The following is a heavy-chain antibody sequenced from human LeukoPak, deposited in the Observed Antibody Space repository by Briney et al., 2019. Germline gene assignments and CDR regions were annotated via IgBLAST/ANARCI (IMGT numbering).Heavy chain of an antibody. CDR1: GGSISSGDYY. V-gene: IGHV4-30-4*08. J-gene: IGHJ4*02. D-gene: IGHD6-19*01. CDR2: IYYSEST. Sequence: PSKTLSLTCTVSGGSISSGDYYWSWIRQPPGKGLEWIGYIYYSESTYYNPSLKSRVTISVDTSKNQFSLKLSSVAAADTAVYYCARLGSGWYSDYWGQGTLVTVSS. CDR3: ARLGSGWYSDY.